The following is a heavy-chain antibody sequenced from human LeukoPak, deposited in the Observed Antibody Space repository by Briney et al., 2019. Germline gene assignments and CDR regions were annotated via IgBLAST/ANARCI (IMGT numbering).Heavy chain of an antibody. Sequence: SETLSLTCTVSGGSISSYYWSWIRQPPGKGLEWIGYIYYSGSTNYNPSLKSRVTISVDMSKNQFSLKLNSVTAADTAVYYCAGSAFKFGELLSPGYWGQGTLVTVSS. CDR2: IYYSGST. CDR3: AGSAFKFGELLSPGY. V-gene: IGHV4-59*01. CDR1: GGSISSYY. J-gene: IGHJ4*02. D-gene: IGHD3-10*01.